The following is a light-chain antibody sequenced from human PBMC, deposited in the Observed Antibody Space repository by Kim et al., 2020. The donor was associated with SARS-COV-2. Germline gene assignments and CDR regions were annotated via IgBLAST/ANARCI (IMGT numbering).Light chain of an antibody. Sequence: FGSVGDGVPITCRASQGISNHLAWFQLKPGKGPKRLIYAASSLQSGVPSRFSGSGSGTEFTLTIGSLQAEDSATYCCLQHDSYPLTFGGGTKVEI. CDR2: AAS. CDR1: QGISNH. J-gene: IGKJ4*01. CDR3: LQHDSYPLT. V-gene: IGKV1-17*03.